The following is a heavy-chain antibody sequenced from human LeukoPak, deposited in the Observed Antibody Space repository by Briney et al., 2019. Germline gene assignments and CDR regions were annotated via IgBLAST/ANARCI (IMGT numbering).Heavy chain of an antibody. Sequence: PGGSLRLSCAASGFTFSNYEMNWVRQAPGKGLEWVSYISSSSSTIYYADSVKGRFTISRDNAKNSLYLQMNSLRAGDTAVYYCARSEMATPHVHPAFDIWGQGTMVTVSS. CDR2: ISSSSSTI. CDR1: GFTFSNYE. D-gene: IGHD5-24*01. CDR3: ARSEMATPHVHPAFDI. V-gene: IGHV3-48*03. J-gene: IGHJ3*02.